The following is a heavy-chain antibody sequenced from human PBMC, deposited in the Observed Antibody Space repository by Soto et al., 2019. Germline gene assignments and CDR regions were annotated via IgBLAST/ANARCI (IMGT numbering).Heavy chain of an antibody. V-gene: IGHV1-69*02. Sequence: ASVKVSCKSSGGTFSSYSISCVRQAPGRGLEWMGRIIPILGLTNHAQKFQGRVTITAYKSTNTAYMELSSLRSEDTAVYYCATSGTYSSGLDYWGQGTLVTVSS. CDR3: ATSGTYSSGLDY. CDR1: GGTFSSYS. J-gene: IGHJ4*02. CDR2: IIPILGLT. D-gene: IGHD6-19*01.